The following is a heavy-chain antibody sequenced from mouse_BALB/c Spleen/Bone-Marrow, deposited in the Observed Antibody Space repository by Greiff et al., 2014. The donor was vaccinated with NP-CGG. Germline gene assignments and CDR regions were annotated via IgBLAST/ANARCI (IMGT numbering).Heavy chain of an antibody. V-gene: IGHV5-4*02. CDR1: GFTFSDYY. Sequence: EVQLVESGGGLVKPGGSLKLSCAASGFTFSDYYMYWVRQTPEKRLEWVATISDGGSYTYYPDSVKGRFTISRDIAKNNLYLQMSSLKSEDTAMYYCARDRGGQGYVMDYWGQGTSVTVSS. CDR2: ISDGGSYT. CDR3: ARDRGGQGYVMDY. J-gene: IGHJ4*01. D-gene: IGHD3-3*01.